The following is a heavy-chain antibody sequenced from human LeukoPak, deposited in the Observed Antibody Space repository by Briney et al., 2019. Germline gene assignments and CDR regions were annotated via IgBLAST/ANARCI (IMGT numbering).Heavy chain of an antibody. J-gene: IGHJ4*02. V-gene: IGHV3-9*01. CDR2: ISWNSGSI. CDR1: GFTFDDYA. CDR3: AKGGYFDWLVDY. D-gene: IGHD3-9*01. Sequence: GRSLRLSCAASGFTFDDYAMHWVRQAPGKGLEWVSGISWNSGSIGYADSVKGRFTISRDNAKNSLYLQMNSLRAEDTALYYCAKGGYFDWLVDYWGRGTLVTVSS.